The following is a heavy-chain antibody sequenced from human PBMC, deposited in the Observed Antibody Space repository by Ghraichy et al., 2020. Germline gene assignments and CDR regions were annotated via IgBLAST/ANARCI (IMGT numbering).Heavy chain of an antibody. CDR3: ARDRQYYYDSSGYYSPLEY. D-gene: IGHD3-22*01. CDR1: GYTFTSYG. V-gene: IGHV1-18*04. Sequence: ASVKVSCKASGYTFTSYGISWVRQAPGQGLEWMGWISAYNGNTNYAQKLQGRVTMTTDTSTSTAYMELRSLRSDDTAVYYCARDRQYYYDSSGYYSPLEYWGQGTLVTVSS. J-gene: IGHJ4*02. CDR2: ISAYNGNT.